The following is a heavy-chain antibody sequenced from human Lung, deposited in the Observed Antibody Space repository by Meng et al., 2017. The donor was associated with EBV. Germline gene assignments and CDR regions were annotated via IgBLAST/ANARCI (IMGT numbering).Heavy chain of an antibody. V-gene: IGHV6-1*01. Sequence: QVQLQQSGPGLVKPSQTLPLTCAXPGDSVSSTSVTWNWIRQSPSGGLEWLGRTYYRSKWYTDYALSLKSRVTINADTSKNHFSLQLNSVTPEDTAVYYCARDERSWYYFDYWGQGTLVTVSS. CDR3: ARDERSWYYFDY. J-gene: IGHJ4*02. D-gene: IGHD6-13*01. CDR1: GDSVSSTSVT. CDR2: TYYRSKWYT.